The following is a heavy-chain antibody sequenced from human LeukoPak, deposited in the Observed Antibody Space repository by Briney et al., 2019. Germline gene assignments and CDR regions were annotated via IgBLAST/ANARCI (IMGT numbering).Heavy chain of an antibody. Sequence: PSETLSLTCAVYGGSFSGYYWSWIRQPPGKGLEWIGEINHSGSTNYNPSLKSRVTISVDTSKNQFSLKLSSVTAADTAVYYCARGHDGIGGATTNVGFDYWGQGTLVTVSS. J-gene: IGHJ4*02. V-gene: IGHV4-34*01. CDR1: GGSFSGYY. D-gene: IGHD1-26*01. CDR2: INHSGST. CDR3: ARGHDGIGGATTNVGFDY.